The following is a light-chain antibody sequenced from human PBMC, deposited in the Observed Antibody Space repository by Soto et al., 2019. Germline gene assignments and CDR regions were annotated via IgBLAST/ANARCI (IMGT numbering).Light chain of an antibody. CDR3: QQYGDSPWT. CDR1: QSVGSTY. CDR2: DAS. Sequence: EMVLTQSPGTLSLSPGERATLSCRASQSVGSTYLAWYQQKPGQAPRLLIYDASSRATGIPDRFSGSGSGTDFTLTISRLEPEDFAVYYCQQYGDSPWTFGQGTKVEIK. J-gene: IGKJ1*01. V-gene: IGKV3-20*01.